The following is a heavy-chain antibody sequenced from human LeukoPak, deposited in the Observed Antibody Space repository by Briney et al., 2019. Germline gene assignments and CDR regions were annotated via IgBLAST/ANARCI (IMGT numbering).Heavy chain of an antibody. Sequence: ASVKVSCKASGYTFTSYDINWVRQATGQGLEWMGWMNPNSGNTGYAQKFQGRVTMTRNTSISTAYMELSSLRSEDTAVYYCARLYYYGSGSYSGWFDPWGLGTLVTVSS. J-gene: IGHJ5*02. CDR2: MNPNSGNT. CDR1: GYTFTSYD. V-gene: IGHV1-8*01. D-gene: IGHD3-10*01. CDR3: ARLYYYGSGSYSGWFDP.